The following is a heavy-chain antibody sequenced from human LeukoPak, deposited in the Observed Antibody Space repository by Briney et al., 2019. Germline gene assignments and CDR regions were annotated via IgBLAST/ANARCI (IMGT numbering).Heavy chain of an antibody. CDR1: GYTLTELS. J-gene: IGHJ4*02. D-gene: IGHD3-22*01. CDR3: ASLYYYDSSGYLY. CDR2: FDPEDGET. Sequence: ASVKVSCKVSGYTLTELSMHWVRQAPGKGLEWMGGFDPEDGETIYAQKFQGRVTMTEDTSTDTAYMELRSLGSDDTAVYYCASLYYYDSSGYLYWGQGTLVTVSS. V-gene: IGHV1-24*01.